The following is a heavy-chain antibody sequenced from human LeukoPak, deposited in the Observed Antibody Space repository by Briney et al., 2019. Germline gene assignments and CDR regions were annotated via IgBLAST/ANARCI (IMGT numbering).Heavy chain of an antibody. Sequence: ASVKVSCKASGYTFTSYYMHWVRQAPGQGLEWMGIINPSGGSTSYAQKFQGRVTMTTDTSTSTAYMELRSLRSDDTAVYYCARQGTVSSSTDYWGQGTLATVSS. CDR1: GYTFTSYY. CDR2: INPSGGST. CDR3: ARQGTVSSSTDY. V-gene: IGHV1-46*01. J-gene: IGHJ4*02. D-gene: IGHD1/OR15-1a*01.